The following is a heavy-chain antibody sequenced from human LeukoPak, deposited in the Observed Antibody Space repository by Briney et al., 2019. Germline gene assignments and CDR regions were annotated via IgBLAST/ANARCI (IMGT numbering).Heavy chain of an antibody. CDR3: AKATGNLGN. Sequence: PGGSLRLSCAASGFTFSSNAMSWVRQAPGKGLEWVSAISGSGGSTYYADSVKGRFTISRDNSKNTLYVQMNSLTAEDTAIYYCAKATGNLGNWGQGTLVTVSS. V-gene: IGHV3-23*01. D-gene: IGHD1-1*01. CDR1: GFTFSSNA. CDR2: ISGSGGST. J-gene: IGHJ4*02.